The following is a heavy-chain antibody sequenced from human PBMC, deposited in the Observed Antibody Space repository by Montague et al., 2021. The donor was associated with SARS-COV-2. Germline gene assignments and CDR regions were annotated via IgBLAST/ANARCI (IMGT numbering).Heavy chain of an antibody. V-gene: IGHV3-7*01. D-gene: IGHD4-17*01. CDR3: TRDRDYGDYLDWFDP. J-gene: IGHJ5*02. Sequence: SLRLSCAASGFTIVSYWMSWVRQAPGKGLEWVANIRQDRSDKYYLHSPSGRFTIPRANAKDSLYLQMSSLSAEDTGVYYRTRDRDYGDYLDWFDPWGQGTLVTVSS. CDR1: GFTIVSYW. CDR2: IRQDRSDK.